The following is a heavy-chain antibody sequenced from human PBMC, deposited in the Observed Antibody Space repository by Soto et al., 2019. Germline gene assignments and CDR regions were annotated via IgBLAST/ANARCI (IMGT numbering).Heavy chain of an antibody. Sequence: GESLKISCKGSGYSFTSYWISWVRQMPGKGLEWMGRIDPSDSYTNYSPSFQGHVTISADTSISTAYLQWSSLKASDTAMYYCARHEERITILGDYYFDYWGQGTLVTVSS. V-gene: IGHV5-10-1*01. CDR1: GYSFTSYW. D-gene: IGHD3-3*01. J-gene: IGHJ4*02. CDR3: ARHEERITILGDYYFDY. CDR2: IDPSDSYT.